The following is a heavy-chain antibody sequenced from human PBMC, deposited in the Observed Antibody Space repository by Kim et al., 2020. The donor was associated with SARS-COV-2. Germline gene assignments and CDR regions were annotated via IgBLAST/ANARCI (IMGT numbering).Heavy chain of an antibody. CDR3: ARGPGYCSGGSCYHYYYGMDV. V-gene: IGHV1-18*01. CDR1: GYTFTSYG. CDR2: ISAYNGNT. D-gene: IGHD2-15*01. Sequence: ASVKVSCKASGYTFTSYGISWVRQAPGQGLEWMGWISAYNGNTNYAQKLQGRVTMTTDTSTSTAYMELRSLRSDDTAVYYCARGPGYCSGGSCYHYYYGMDVWGQGTTVTVSS. J-gene: IGHJ6*02.